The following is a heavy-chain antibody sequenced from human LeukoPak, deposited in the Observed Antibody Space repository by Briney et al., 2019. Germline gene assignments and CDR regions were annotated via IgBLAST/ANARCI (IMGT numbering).Heavy chain of an antibody. J-gene: IGHJ3*02. CDR1: GYTFTSYG. D-gene: IGHD1-1*01. Sequence: GASVKVSFKDSGYTFTSYGISWVRQAPGQGLEWMGWISAYNGKTNYAQKIQGRVTMTTDTSTSTAYMELRSLRSDDTAVYYCAARGGATGTTQGDAFDIWGQGTMVTVSS. CDR2: ISAYNGKT. V-gene: IGHV1-18*04. CDR3: AARGGATGTTQGDAFDI.